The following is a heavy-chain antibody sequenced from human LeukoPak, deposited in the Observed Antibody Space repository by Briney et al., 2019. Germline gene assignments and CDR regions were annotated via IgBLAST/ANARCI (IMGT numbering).Heavy chain of an antibody. V-gene: IGHV4-4*07. Sequence: PSETLSLTCTVSGGSISSYYWSWIRQPAGKGLEWIGRIYSSGSTNYNPSLKSRVTMSADTSKNQFSLKLSSVTAADTAVYHCARGALGIQIFDYWGQGTLVTVSS. CDR2: IYSSGST. D-gene: IGHD5-18*01. J-gene: IGHJ4*02. CDR3: ARGALGIQIFDY. CDR1: GGSISSYY.